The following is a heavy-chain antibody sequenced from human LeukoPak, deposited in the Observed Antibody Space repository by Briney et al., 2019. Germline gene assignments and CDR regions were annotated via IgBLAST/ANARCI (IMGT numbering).Heavy chain of an antibody. Sequence: PGGSLRLSCAASGFTFNSYGMHWVRQAPGKGLEWVAVIWYDGSNKFYADSVKGRFTISRDNSKNTLYLQMNSLRVEDTAVYYCARDRIDGRGYFDYWGQGTLVTVSS. CDR3: ARDRIDGRGYFDY. CDR2: IWYDGSNK. J-gene: IGHJ4*02. V-gene: IGHV3-33*01. CDR1: GFTFNSYG. D-gene: IGHD2/OR15-2a*01.